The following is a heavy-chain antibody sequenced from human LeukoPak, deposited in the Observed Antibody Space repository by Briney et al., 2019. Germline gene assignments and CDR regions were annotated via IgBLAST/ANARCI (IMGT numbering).Heavy chain of an antibody. CDR1: GITFSNYN. Sequence: KSGGSLRLSCAAPGITFSNYNMNWVRQAPGKGLEWISSITSSSSYTFYADSVKGRFTISRDNAKNSLYLQMNSLRVEDTAIYYCARDPYNGAYSEGYYYYYMDVWGKGTTVTVSS. J-gene: IGHJ6*03. D-gene: IGHD1-1*01. V-gene: IGHV3-21*01. CDR2: ITSSSSYT. CDR3: ARDPYNGAYSEGYYYYYMDV.